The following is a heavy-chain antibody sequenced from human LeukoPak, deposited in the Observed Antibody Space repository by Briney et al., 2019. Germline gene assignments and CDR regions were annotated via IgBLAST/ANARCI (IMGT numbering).Heavy chain of an antibody. CDR1: GFTFSSYA. CDR3: EKGPKQLLVGSRGYYFDY. V-gene: IGHV3-23*01. J-gene: IGHJ4*02. Sequence: PGGSLRLSCAASGFTFSSYAMSWVRQAPGKGLEWVSGISGSGDRKNYANSVKGRFTISRDISKNTLYLQMNSLRVEDTAVYYCEKGPKQLLVGSRGYYFDYWGQGTLVTVSS. D-gene: IGHD6-13*01. CDR2: ISGSGDRK.